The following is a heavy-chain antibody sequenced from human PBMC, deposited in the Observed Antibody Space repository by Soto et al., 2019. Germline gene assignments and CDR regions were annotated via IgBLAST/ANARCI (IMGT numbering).Heavy chain of an antibody. Sequence: EVQLVETGGGLIQPGGSLRLSCAASVFTVSSNYMSWVRQAPGKGLEWVSIIYSGGGIYYADSVKGRFTISRDSSKNTVYLQINGLRAEDTAMYYCARGSDRAYFDYWGQGTLVTVSS. V-gene: IGHV3-53*02. CDR3: ARGSDRAYFDY. CDR1: VFTVSSNY. J-gene: IGHJ4*02. CDR2: IYSGGGI. D-gene: IGHD3-10*01.